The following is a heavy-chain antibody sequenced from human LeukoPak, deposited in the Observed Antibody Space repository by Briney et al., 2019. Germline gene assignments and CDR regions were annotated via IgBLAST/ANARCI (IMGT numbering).Heavy chain of an antibody. V-gene: IGHV4-39*07. CDR3: ARGGGHEGPRPGPKQRRYNWFDP. J-gene: IGHJ5*02. Sequence: SETLSLTCTVSGGSISSSTYYWGWIRQPPGKGLEWIGSIYYSGSTYYNPSLKSRVTISVDTSKNQFSLKLSSVTAADTAVYYCARGGGHEGPRPGPKQRRYNWFDPWGQGTLVTVSS. D-gene: IGHD6-25*01. CDR2: IYYSGST. CDR1: GGSISSSTYY.